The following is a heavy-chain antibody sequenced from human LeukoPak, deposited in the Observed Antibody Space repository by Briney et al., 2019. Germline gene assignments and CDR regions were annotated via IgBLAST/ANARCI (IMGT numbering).Heavy chain of an antibody. CDR1: GDSISSGDYY. CDR3: ASEKEMVPDY. D-gene: IGHD5-24*01. V-gene: IGHV4-30-2*01. Sequence: PSQTLSLTCTVSGDSISSGDYYWSWIRQPPGKGLEWIGFIYHSGNTYYNPSLNSRVTISVDGSKNQFSLKLSSVTAADTAVYYCASEKEMVPDYWGQGTLVTVSS. J-gene: IGHJ4*02. CDR2: IYHSGNT.